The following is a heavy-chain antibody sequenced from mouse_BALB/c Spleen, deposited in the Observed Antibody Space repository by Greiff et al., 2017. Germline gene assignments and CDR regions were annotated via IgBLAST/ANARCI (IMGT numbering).Heavy chain of an antibody. J-gene: IGHJ3*01. CDR1: GFAFSSYD. CDR2: ISSGGGST. Sequence: EVQLVESGGGLVKPGGSLKLSCAASGFAFSSYDMSWVRQTPEKRLEWVAYISSGGGSTYYPDTVKGRFTISRDNAKNTLYLQMSSLKSEDTAMYYCARQERDLAYWGQGTLVTVSA. CDR3: ARQERDLAY. V-gene: IGHV5-12-1*01.